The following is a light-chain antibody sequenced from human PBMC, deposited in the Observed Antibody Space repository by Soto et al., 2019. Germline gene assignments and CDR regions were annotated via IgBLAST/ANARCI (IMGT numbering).Light chain of an antibody. CDR3: QHYTSYYPA. J-gene: IGKJ1*01. CDR1: QSVSNW. CDR2: EAS. V-gene: IGKV1-5*01. Sequence: DIQMTQSPSSLSAFVGDRVTLTCRASQSVSNWLAWYQQKPGKAPKLLISEASILESGVPSRFSGSGSGTEFTLTIPSLQPEDSASYYCQHYTSYYPAFGQGNKVEI.